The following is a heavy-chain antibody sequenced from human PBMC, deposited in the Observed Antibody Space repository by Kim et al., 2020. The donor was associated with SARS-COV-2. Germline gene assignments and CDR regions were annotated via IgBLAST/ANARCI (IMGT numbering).Heavy chain of an antibody. V-gene: IGHV4-30-4*01. J-gene: IGHJ6*02. CDR2: IYYSGST. Sequence: SETLSLTCTVSGGSISSGDYYWSWIRQPPGKGLEWIGYIYYSGSTYYNPSLKSRVTISVDTSKNQFSLKLSSVTAADTAVYYCARVVVAVPAAMVDYYYYGMDVWGQGTTVTVSS. D-gene: IGHD2-2*01. CDR3: ARVVVAVPAAMVDYYYYGMDV. CDR1: GGSISSGDYY.